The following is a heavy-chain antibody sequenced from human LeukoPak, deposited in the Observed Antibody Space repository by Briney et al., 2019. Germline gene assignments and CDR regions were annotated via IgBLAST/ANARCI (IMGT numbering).Heavy chain of an antibody. V-gene: IGHV1-18*04. CDR1: GYTFTSYG. CDR3: ARSPITMVRGDPNYYFDY. D-gene: IGHD3-10*01. J-gene: IGHJ4*02. Sequence: ASVKVSCKASGYTFTSYGISWVRQAPGQGLEWMGWISAYNGNTNYAQKLQGRVTMTTDTSTSTAYMELSSLRSEDTAVYYCARSPITMVRGDPNYYFDYWGQGTLVTVSS. CDR2: ISAYNGNT.